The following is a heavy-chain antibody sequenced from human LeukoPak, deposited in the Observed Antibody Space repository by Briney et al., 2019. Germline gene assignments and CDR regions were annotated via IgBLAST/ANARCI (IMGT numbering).Heavy chain of an antibody. CDR2: ISYDGNNN. D-gene: IGHD6-19*01. V-gene: IGHV3-30*04. CDR3: ARDRGRQAVAGTYDAFDI. CDR1: GFIFSSYA. Sequence: GRSLRLSCAASGFIFSSYAMHWVRQAPGKGLEWVAVISYDGNNNFYADSVKGRFIISRDNSKKTLNLQMFRVRTEDMAVYFCARDRGRQAVAGTYDAFDIWGLGTVVTVSS. J-gene: IGHJ3*02.